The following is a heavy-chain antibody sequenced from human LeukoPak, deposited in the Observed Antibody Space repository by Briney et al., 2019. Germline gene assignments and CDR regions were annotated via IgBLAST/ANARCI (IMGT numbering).Heavy chain of an antibody. J-gene: IGHJ5*02. CDR3: ARDWRYGDYEGPNWFDP. D-gene: IGHD4-17*01. V-gene: IGHV4-4*07. CDR2: IYTSGST. CDR1: GGSISSYY. Sequence: SETLSLTCTVSGGSISSYYWSWIRQPAGKGLEWIGRIYTSGSTNYNPSLKSRVTMSVDTSKNQFSLKLSSVTAADTAVYYCARDWRYGDYEGPNWFDPWGQGTLVTVSS.